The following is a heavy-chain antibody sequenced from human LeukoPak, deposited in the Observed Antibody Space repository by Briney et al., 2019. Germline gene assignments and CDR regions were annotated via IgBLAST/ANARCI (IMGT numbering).Heavy chain of an antibody. CDR1: GFTFSNYG. Sequence: GRSLRLSCAASGFTFSNYGMHWVRQAPGKGLEWVAVIWDDGSNEYYADSVKGRFTIFRDNRRNTLYLQLNSLRAEDTAVYSCARDHSGTQDYWGQGTLVTVSS. J-gene: IGHJ4*02. CDR3: ARDHSGTQDY. CDR2: IWDDGSNE. V-gene: IGHV3-33*01. D-gene: IGHD1-1*01.